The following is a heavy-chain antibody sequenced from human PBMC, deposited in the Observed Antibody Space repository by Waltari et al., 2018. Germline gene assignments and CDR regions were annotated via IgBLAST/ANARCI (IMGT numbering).Heavy chain of an antibody. J-gene: IGHJ4*02. CDR2: IIRICGTA. Sequence: QVQRVQAGAEVKKPGSSVKVSCKASGGTFSSYAISWVRQDPGQGLEWMGRIIRICGTANHAQNFRGRGTSTADKSTSTAYMELSSLRSEDTAVYYCARSADFWSGYYTFNYGGQGTLVTVSS. CDR1: GGTFSSYA. V-gene: IGHV1-69*13. D-gene: IGHD3-3*01. CDR3: ARSADFWSGYYTFNY.